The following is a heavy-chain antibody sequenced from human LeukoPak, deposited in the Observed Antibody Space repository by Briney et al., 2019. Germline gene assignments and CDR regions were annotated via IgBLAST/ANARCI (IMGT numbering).Heavy chain of an antibody. CDR3: ATGGYSYGFYYYYMDV. J-gene: IGHJ6*03. Sequence: ASVKVSCKASGYTFTSYGISWVRQAPGQGLEWMGWINPNSGGTNYAQKFQGRVTMTRDTSISTAYMELSRLRSDDTAVYYCATGGYSYGFYYYYMDVWGKGTTVTVSS. CDR1: GYTFTSYG. V-gene: IGHV1-2*02. D-gene: IGHD5-18*01. CDR2: INPNSGGT.